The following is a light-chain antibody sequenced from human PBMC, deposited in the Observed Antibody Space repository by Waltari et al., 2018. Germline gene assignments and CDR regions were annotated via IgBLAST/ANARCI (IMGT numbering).Light chain of an antibody. CDR1: GSNIGTNT. CDR2: GNN. CDR3: SSWDGSLSGLV. Sequence: QSVLTQPPSASATAGQRVTISCSGSGSNIGTNTVNWYQQVPGTAPKLVIYGNNQRAPGVPDRISGSTSVSSGSLAISGLRSEDEADYYCSSWDGSLSGLVFGGGTRLTFL. V-gene: IGLV1-44*01. J-gene: IGLJ2*01.